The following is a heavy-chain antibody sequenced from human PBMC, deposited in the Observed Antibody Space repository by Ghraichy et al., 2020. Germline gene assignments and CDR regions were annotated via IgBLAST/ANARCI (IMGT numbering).Heavy chain of an antibody. D-gene: IGHD3/OR15-3a*01. CDR1: GFSFSNSV. Sequence: SVKVSCEASGFSFSNSVVQWVRQARGQRLERVGWIVVGSGHTNYAQGFQGRVTISRDESTSTAYMDLSSLRSDDTAVYYCAATPHDFWTGYYGFYFDYWGQGTLVTVSS. CDR3: AATPHDFWTGYYGFYFDY. J-gene: IGHJ4*02. V-gene: IGHV1-58*01. CDR2: IVVGSGHT.